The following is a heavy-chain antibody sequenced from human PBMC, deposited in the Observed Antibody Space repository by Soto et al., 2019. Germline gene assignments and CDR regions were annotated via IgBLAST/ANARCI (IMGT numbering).Heavy chain of an antibody. Sequence: GGSLRLSCAASGFTFSNAWMSWVRQAPGKGLEWVGRIKSKTDGGTTDYAAPAKGRFTISRDDSKNTLYLQMNSLKTEDTAVYYCTTDGVRYDSSGFDYGGQGTLVTVSS. CDR1: GFTFSNAW. J-gene: IGHJ4*02. CDR2: IKSKTDGGTT. CDR3: TTDGVRYDSSGFDY. V-gene: IGHV3-15*01. D-gene: IGHD3-22*01.